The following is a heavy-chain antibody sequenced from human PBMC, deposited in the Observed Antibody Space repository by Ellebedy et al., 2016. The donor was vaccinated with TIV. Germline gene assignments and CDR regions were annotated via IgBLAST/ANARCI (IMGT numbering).Heavy chain of an antibody. CDR1: GGSFSGYY. Sequence: SQTLSLTCAVYGGSFSGYYWSWIRQPPGKGLEWIGEINHSGSTNYNPSLKSRVTVSVDTSKNQFSLKLSSVTAADTAVYYCARVHGDYLVKYYYGMDVWGQGTTVTVSS. V-gene: IGHV4-34*01. J-gene: IGHJ6*02. D-gene: IGHD4-17*01. CDR2: INHSGST. CDR3: ARVHGDYLVKYYYGMDV.